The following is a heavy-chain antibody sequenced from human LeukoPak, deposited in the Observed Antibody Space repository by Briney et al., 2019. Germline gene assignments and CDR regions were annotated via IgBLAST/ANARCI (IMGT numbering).Heavy chain of an antibody. CDR3: ARVGDYTAFDI. J-gene: IGHJ3*02. V-gene: IGHV3-64*01. CDR2: ISSDGGST. CDR1: GFTFSDYA. D-gene: IGHD4-17*01. Sequence: GGTLRLSCAASGFTFSDYAMHWVRQAPGKGLEYVSAISSDGGSTYYANSVEGRFTISRDNSKNTLYLQMGCLRAEDMAVFYCARVGDYTAFDIWGQGTLVTVSS.